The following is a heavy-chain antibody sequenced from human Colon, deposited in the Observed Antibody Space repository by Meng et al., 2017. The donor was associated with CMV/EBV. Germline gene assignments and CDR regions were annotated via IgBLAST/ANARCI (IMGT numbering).Heavy chain of an antibody. D-gene: IGHD2-2*01. J-gene: IGHJ6*02. CDR1: GGTFSSYA. Sequence: SVLVSCKASGGTFSSYAISWVRQAPGQGLEWMGGIIPIFGTANYAQKFQGRVTITTDDSTSTAYMELSSLRSEDTAVYYCAKDAGYCSSTSCSKGRYYGMDVWGQGTTVTVSS. V-gene: IGHV1-69*05. CDR3: AKDAGYCSSTSCSKGRYYGMDV. CDR2: IIPIFGTA.